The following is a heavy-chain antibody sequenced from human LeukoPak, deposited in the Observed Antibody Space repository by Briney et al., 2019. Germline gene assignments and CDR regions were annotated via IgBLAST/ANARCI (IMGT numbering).Heavy chain of an antibody. CDR1: GFTFSSYW. CDR3: ASGWDYGDSNNAFDI. D-gene: IGHD4-17*01. J-gene: IGHJ3*02. Sequence: GGSLRLSCAASGFTFSSYWMHWVRRAPGKGLVWVSRINSDGSSTSYADSVKGRFTISRDNAKNTLYLQMNSLRAEDTAVYYCASGWDYGDSNNAFDIWGQGTMVTVSS. CDR2: INSDGSST. V-gene: IGHV3-74*01.